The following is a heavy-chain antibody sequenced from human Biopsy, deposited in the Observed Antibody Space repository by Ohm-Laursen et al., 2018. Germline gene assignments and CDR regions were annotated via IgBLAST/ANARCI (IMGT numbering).Heavy chain of an antibody. CDR3: ARDSGILNYGNFKYYHYYGMDV. V-gene: IGHV4-59*11. CDR1: GGSFTGHY. D-gene: IGHD4-11*01. CDR2: ISYTGYT. J-gene: IGHJ6*02. Sequence: TLSLTCAVSGGSFTGHYWSWIRQPPGKGLEWIGHISYTGYTSYNPSLQSRVSISVDTSRNQVSLTLSSVTAADTAVYYCARDSGILNYGNFKYYHYYGMDVWGQGTKVTVSS.